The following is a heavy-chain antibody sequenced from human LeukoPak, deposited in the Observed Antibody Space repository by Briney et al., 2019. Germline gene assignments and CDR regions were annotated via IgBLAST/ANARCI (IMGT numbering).Heavy chain of an antibody. CDR1: GFTFSSYG. D-gene: IGHD6-6*01. V-gene: IGHV3-33*01. CDR3: ARDYTTSSYYFDY. CDR2: IWPDGSNK. J-gene: IGHJ4*02. Sequence: PGGSLRLSCAASGFTFSSYGMHWVRRAPGKGLEWVAVIWPDGSNKLYGDSVRGRFTISRDNSKNTLYLQMNSLRAEDTAVYYCARDYTTSSYYFDYWGQGTLVTVSS.